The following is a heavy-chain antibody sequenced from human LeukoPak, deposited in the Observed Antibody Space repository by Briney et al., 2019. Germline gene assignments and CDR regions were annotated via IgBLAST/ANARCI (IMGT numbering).Heavy chain of an antibody. CDR2: IYYSGST. D-gene: IGHD3-3*01. V-gene: IGHV4-39*01. Sequence: SETLSLTXTVSGGSISSSSYYWGWIRQPPGKGLEWIGSIYYSGSTYYNPSLKSRVTISVDTSKNQFSLKLSSVTAADTAVYYCARIFGVVIVFDYWGQGILVTVSS. CDR3: ARIFGVVIVFDY. J-gene: IGHJ4*02. CDR1: GGSISSSSYY.